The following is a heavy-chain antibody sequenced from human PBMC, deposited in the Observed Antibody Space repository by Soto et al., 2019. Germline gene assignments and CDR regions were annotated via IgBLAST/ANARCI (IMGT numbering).Heavy chain of an antibody. V-gene: IGHV3-23*01. J-gene: IGHJ5*01. D-gene: IGHD1-26*01. CDR3: AKDLYVQPPSGWFGS. CDR1: GFPFGDPD. Sequence: XGSLRVSCAASGFPFGDPDIHWVRQAPGKGLEWVSAITGRGGTTYYGDSVEGRFTVSRDNSKNTLFLQMMSLRAEDTAVYYCAKDLYVQPPSGWFGSWGQGTVVTLSS. CDR2: ITGRGGTT.